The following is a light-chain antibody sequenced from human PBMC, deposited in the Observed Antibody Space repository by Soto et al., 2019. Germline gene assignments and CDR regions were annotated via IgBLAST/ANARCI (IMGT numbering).Light chain of an antibody. CDR3: QSYDPTLRTSL. CDR1: SSNIGAGHA. J-gene: IGLJ2*01. Sequence: QSVLTHPPSVSGAPWRRVTVSCTGSSSNIGAGHAVHCYQQLPGTAPKLLIHSNNNRASGVPDRFSGSKSGTSASLAIAGLQADDEADYYCQSYDPTLRTSLFGGGTQLTVL. CDR2: SNN. V-gene: IGLV1-40*01.